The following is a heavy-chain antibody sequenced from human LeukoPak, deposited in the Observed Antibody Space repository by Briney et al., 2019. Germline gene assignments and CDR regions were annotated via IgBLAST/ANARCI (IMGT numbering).Heavy chain of an antibody. J-gene: IGHJ4*02. CDR2: IDYSGST. Sequence: PSETLSLTCTVSGGSINSGSYYWSWIRQHPGKGLEWIGYIDYSGSTYYNPSLKSRVTISRDTSKNQFSLKLSSVTAADTAVYYCARPSDFGDDYWGQGSPVTVSS. V-gene: IGHV4-31*03. D-gene: IGHD4-17*01. CDR1: GGSINSGSYY. CDR3: ARPSDFGDDY.